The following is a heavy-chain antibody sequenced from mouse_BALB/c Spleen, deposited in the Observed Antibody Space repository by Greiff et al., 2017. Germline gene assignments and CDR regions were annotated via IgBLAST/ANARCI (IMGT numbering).Heavy chain of an antibody. CDR2: INPSNGGT. J-gene: IGHJ4*01. CDR3: TRSDYYGYYAMDY. Sequence: QVQLQQSGAELVKPGASVRLSCKASGYTFTSYYMYWVKQRPGQGLEWIGEINPSNGGTNFNEKFKSKATLTVDKSSSTAYMQLSSLTSEDSAVYYCTRSDYYGYYAMDYWGQGTSVTVSS. V-gene: IGHV1S81*02. CDR1: GYTFTSYY. D-gene: IGHD1-2*01.